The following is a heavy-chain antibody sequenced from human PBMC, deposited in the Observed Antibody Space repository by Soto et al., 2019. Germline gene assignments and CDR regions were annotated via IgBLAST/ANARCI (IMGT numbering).Heavy chain of an antibody. CDR3: ARDCGRGYGMDV. J-gene: IGHJ6*02. V-gene: IGHV3-48*02. CDR2: ITKSSRII. Sequence: EVQLVESGGGLVQPGGSLRLSCAASGFTFSSYSMNWVRQAPGKGLEWVSCITKSSRIIYYADSVKGRFTISRDNAKNSLYLQMNSLRDEDTAVYYCARDCGRGYGMDVWGQGTTVTVSS. CDR1: GFTFSSYS.